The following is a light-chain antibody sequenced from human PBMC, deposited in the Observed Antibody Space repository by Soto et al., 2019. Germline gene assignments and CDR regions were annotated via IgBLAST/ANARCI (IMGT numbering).Light chain of an antibody. CDR1: SSDVGGYNY. CDR2: EVS. Sequence: QSVLTQPASVSGSPGQSITISCTGTSSDVGGYNYVSWYQQHPGTAPKLMIYEVSNRPSGVSDRFSGSRSGNTASLTISGLQAEDESDSYCISYTSSSTWVFGGVTKLTVL. J-gene: IGLJ3*02. CDR3: ISYTSSSTWV. V-gene: IGLV2-14*01.